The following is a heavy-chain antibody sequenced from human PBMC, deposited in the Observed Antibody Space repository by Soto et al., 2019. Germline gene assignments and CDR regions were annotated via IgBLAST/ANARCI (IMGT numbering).Heavy chain of an antibody. V-gene: IGHV3-23*01. J-gene: IGHJ3*02. D-gene: IGHD3-22*01. Sequence: EVQLLESGGGLRQPGGSLRLSCVASGYNFTKYAGTWVRQAPGKGLEWVSAISSGGDNTHYADSVKGRFTITRDNSKNMLYLEMNSLTVEDTAVYYCVRRAQYFDGTGFHAFDIWGQGTRVTVSS. CDR3: VRRAQYFDGTGFHAFDI. CDR1: GYNFTKYA. CDR2: ISSGGDNT.